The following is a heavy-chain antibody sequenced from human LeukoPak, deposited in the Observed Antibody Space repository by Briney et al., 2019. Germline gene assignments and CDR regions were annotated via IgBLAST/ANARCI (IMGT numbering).Heavy chain of an antibody. J-gene: IGHJ6*03. CDR2: INHSGST. CDR1: GGSFSGYY. CDR3: ARGRSSYSSGYYHYYYYMDV. V-gene: IGHV4-34*01. Sequence: PSETLSLTCAVYGGSFSGYYWSWIRQPPGRGLEWIGEINHSGSTNYNPSLKSRVTISVDTSKNQFSLKLSSVTAADTAVYYCARGRSSYSSGYYHYYYYMDVWGKGTTVTVSS. D-gene: IGHD3-22*01.